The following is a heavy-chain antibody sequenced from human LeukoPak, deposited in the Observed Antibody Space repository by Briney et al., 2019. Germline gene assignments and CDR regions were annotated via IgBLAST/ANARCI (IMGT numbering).Heavy chain of an antibody. D-gene: IGHD6-13*01. CDR2: ISWNSGSI. V-gene: IGHV3-9*01. CDR1: GFTFDDYA. J-gene: IGHJ3*02. CDR3: AKGNKQLVRGAFDI. Sequence: GGSLRLSCAASGFTFDDYAVHWVRQGPGKGLEWVSGISWNSGSIGYADSVKGRFTISRDNAKNSLYLQMNSLRAEDTALYYCAKGNKQLVRGAFDIWGQGTMVTVSS.